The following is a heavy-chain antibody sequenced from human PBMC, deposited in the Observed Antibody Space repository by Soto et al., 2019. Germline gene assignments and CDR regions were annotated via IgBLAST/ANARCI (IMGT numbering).Heavy chain of an antibody. CDR3: ARFAYDSSGYSPLRAFDY. V-gene: IGHV4-4*02. CDR1: GGSISSSNW. J-gene: IGHJ4*02. Sequence: SETLSLTCAVSGGSISSSNWWSWVRQPPGKGLEWIGEIYHSGSTNYNPSLKSRVTISVDKSKNQFSLKLSSVTAADTAVYYCARFAYDSSGYSPLRAFDYWGQGTLVT. CDR2: IYHSGST. D-gene: IGHD3-22*01.